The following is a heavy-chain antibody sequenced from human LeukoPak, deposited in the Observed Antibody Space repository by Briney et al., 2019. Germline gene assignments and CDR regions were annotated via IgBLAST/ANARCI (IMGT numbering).Heavy chain of an antibody. Sequence: XKVSXXXSGXTXXSYYMXWVRQAPGQGLEWMGIINPSGGSTSYAQKFQGRVTMTRDTSTSTVYMELSSLRSEDTAVYYCATGSGYYGYFDYWGQGTLVTVSS. CDR1: GXTXXSYY. CDR3: ATGSGYYGYFDY. V-gene: IGHV1-46*01. D-gene: IGHD3-22*01. J-gene: IGHJ4*02. CDR2: INPSGGST.